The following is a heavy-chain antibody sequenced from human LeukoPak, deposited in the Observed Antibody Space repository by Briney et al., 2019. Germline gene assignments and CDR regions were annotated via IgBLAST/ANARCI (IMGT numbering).Heavy chain of an antibody. Sequence: PGGSLRLSCAASGFTFSSYAMSWVRQAPGKGLEWVSAISGSGGSTYYADSVKGRFTISRDNSKNTLYLQMNSLRAEDTAVYYCAKVIVVVPAAIRGPIDYWGQGTLVTVSS. CDR3: AKVIVVVPAAIRGPIDY. V-gene: IGHV3-23*01. D-gene: IGHD2-2*02. CDR1: GFTFSSYA. CDR2: ISGSGGST. J-gene: IGHJ4*02.